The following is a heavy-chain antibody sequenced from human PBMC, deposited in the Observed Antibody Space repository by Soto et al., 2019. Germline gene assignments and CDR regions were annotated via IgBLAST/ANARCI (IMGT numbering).Heavy chain of an antibody. J-gene: IGHJ4*02. CDR3: ARELCSGGSCYSGFFDY. CDR1: GGSISSGGYY. D-gene: IGHD2-15*01. V-gene: IGHV4-31*03. Sequence: QVQLQESGPGLVKPSQTLSLTCTVSGGSISSGGYYWSWIRQHPGKGLEWIGYIYYSGSTYYNPSLKSRVTISVDTSKNQFSLKLSSVTAADTAVYYCARELCSGGSCYSGFFDYWGQGTLVTVSS. CDR2: IYYSGST.